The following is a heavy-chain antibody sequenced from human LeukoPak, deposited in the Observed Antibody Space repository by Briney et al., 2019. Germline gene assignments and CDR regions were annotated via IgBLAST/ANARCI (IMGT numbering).Heavy chain of an antibody. CDR1: GFTFSSYS. CDR2: ISSSSSYI. Sequence: GGSLRLSCAASGFTFSSYSMNWVRQAPGKGLEWVSSISSSSSYIYYADSVKGRFTISRDNAKNSLYLQMNSLRAEDTAEYYCARGTVVTPSGDYWGQGTLVTVSS. V-gene: IGHV3-21*01. J-gene: IGHJ4*02. CDR3: ARGTVVTPSGDY. D-gene: IGHD4-23*01.